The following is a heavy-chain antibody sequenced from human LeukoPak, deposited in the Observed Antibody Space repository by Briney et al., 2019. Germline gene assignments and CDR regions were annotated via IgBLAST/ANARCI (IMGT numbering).Heavy chain of an antibody. D-gene: IGHD2-15*01. J-gene: IGHJ4*02. V-gene: IGHV3-30*03. CDR3: ARDQTGFCSGSSCLGSTFDY. CDR1: GFTFVSHG. Sequence: GGSLRLSCAASGFTFVSHGMHWVRQAPGKGLEWVAVTSYDGSDKNYADSVKGRFTISRDNSKNTLYLQMNSLRAEDTAVYYCARDQTGFCSGSSCLGSTFDYWGQGTLVTVSS. CDR2: TSYDGSDK.